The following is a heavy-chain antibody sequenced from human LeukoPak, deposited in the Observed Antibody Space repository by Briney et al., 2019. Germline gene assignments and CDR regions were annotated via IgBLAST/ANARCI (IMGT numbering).Heavy chain of an antibody. CDR2: IRTSGDNT. D-gene: IGHD6-19*01. CDR1: GLTFSNYA. J-gene: IGHJ5*02. CDR3: AKCVTGWPNWFDP. V-gene: IGHV3-23*01. Sequence: GGSLRLSCAASGLTFSNYAMSWVRQAPGKGLEWVSTIRTSGDNTYYADSVKGRFTISRDNSKNTLYLQMISLRAEDTALYYCAKCVTGWPNWFDPWGQGTLVTVSS.